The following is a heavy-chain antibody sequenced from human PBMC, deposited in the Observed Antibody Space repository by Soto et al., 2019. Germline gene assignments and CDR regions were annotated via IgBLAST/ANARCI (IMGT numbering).Heavy chain of an antibody. CDR2: IWYDGSNK. CDR3: ARDLEILWFGESDYYYYGMDV. V-gene: IGHV3-33*01. Sequence: GGSLRLSCAASGFTFSSYGMHWVRQAPGKGLEWVAVIWYDGSNKYYADSVKGRFTISRDNSKNTLYLQMNSLRAEDTAVYYCARDLEILWFGESDYYYYGMDVWGQGTTVTVSS. D-gene: IGHD3-10*01. J-gene: IGHJ6*02. CDR1: GFTFSSYG.